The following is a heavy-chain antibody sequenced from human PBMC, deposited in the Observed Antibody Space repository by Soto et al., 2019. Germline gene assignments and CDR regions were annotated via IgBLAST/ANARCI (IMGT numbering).Heavy chain of an antibody. D-gene: IGHD1-1*01. Sequence: QVQLVQSGAEVKKPGASVKVSCKASGYTFTSYDINWVRQATGQGLEWMGWMHPNSGNTGYAQKFEGRGTMTSTTSISTAYMELSSLRSEDPAVYYCARERTGTTSMDVWGQGTTVTVSS. CDR2: MHPNSGNT. J-gene: IGHJ6*02. CDR3: ARERTGTTSMDV. CDR1: GYTFTSYD. V-gene: IGHV1-8*01.